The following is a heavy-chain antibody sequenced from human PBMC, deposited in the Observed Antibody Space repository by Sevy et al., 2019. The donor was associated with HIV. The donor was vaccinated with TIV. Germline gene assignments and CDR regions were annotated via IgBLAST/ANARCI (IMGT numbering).Heavy chain of an antibody. Sequence: GSLRLSCAASGFTFSSYAMTWVRQAPGKGLEWVSGISGSGYSTYYADPVKGRFTISRDNSKNTLYLQRNSLRAEDTAVYYCATEGGGYNYDSSGLFDYWGQGTLVTVSS. CDR1: GFTFSSYA. D-gene: IGHD3-22*01. CDR3: ATEGGGYNYDSSGLFDY. J-gene: IGHJ4*02. V-gene: IGHV3-23*01. CDR2: ISGSGYST.